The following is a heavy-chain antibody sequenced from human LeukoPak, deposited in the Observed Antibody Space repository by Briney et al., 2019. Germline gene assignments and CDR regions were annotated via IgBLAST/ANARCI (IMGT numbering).Heavy chain of an antibody. J-gene: IGHJ4*02. V-gene: IGHV3-49*04. D-gene: IGHD5-18*01. CDR1: GFTFGVYA. CDR2: IRSKAYGGPT. CDR3: TRDPKRGYSYGPTYYFDY. Sequence: GGSLRLSCTASGFTFGVYAMSWVRQAPGKGVEWVGFIRSKAYGGPTEYAASVKGRFTISRDDSKSIAYLQMNSLKTEDTAVYYCTRDPKRGYSYGPTYYFDYWGQGTLVTVSS.